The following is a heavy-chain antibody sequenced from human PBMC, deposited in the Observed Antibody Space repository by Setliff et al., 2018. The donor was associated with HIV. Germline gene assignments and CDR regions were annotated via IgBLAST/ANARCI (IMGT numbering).Heavy chain of an antibody. V-gene: IGHV4-39*01. CDR1: GGSISSATHY. J-gene: IGHJ6*03. D-gene: IGHD5-12*01. CDR3: ARLHPGGYDPYYYNYYMDV. Sequence: PSETLSLTCTVSGGSISSATHYWGWIRQPPGKGLAWIGSIFYSGSSHYNPSLKSRAIISVDTSKNQFSLRLSSVTAADTAVYYCARLHPGGYDPYYYNYYMDVWGRGTTVTSP. CDR2: IFYSGSS.